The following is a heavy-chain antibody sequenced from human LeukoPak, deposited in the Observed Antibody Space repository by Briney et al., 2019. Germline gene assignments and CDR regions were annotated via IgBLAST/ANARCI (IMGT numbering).Heavy chain of an antibody. V-gene: IGHV1-3*01. J-gene: IGHJ5*02. CDR3: ARGEYCSGGSCYSAYNWFDP. CDR2: INAGIGNT. CDR1: GYTFTSYA. D-gene: IGHD2-15*01. Sequence: ASVKVSCKASGYTFTSYAMHWVRQAPGQRLEWMGWINAGIGNTKYSQRFQGRVTITRETSASTAYMELSSLRSEDTAVYYCARGEYCSGGSCYSAYNWFDPWGQGTLVTVSS.